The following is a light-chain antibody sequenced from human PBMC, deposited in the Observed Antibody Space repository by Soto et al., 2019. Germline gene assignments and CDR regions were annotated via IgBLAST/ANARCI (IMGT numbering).Light chain of an antibody. J-gene: IGKJ5*01. Sequence: EIVMTQSPATLSASPGERATLSCRASQSVRSNLAWYQQKPGQAPRLLISSSSTRATGIPARFSGSGSGTEFNPTISSLQSEDFAVYYCQHYHKWPPITFGQGTRLEIK. V-gene: IGKV3-15*01. CDR1: QSVRSN. CDR3: QHYHKWPPIT. CDR2: SSS.